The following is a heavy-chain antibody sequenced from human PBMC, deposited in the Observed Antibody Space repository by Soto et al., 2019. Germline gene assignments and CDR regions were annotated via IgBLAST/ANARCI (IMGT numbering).Heavy chain of an antibody. CDR3: ARAVVATYFDY. V-gene: IGHV4-59*01. Sequence: QVQLQESGPGLVKPSETLSLTCTVSGGSISSYYWTWIRQPPGKGLEWVGNIYYSGATNYNPSLKSRVTISIDTSKNQFSLKLSSVTAADTAVYYCARAVVATYFDYWGQGTLVTVSS. D-gene: IGHD5-12*01. CDR1: GGSISSYY. J-gene: IGHJ4*02. CDR2: IYYSGAT.